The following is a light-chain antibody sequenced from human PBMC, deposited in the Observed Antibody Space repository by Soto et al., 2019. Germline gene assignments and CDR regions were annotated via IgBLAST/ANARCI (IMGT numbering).Light chain of an antibody. Sequence: QSALTQPASVSGSPGQSITGSCTGTSSDIGAFTSVSWYQQHPGKAPKLIIYDIIHRPSGVSDRFSGSKSVNTASLTVSGLQPEDEANYYCSSYSRTTTLVVFGGETKVTVL. V-gene: IGLV2-14*03. CDR2: DII. J-gene: IGLJ2*01. CDR1: SSDIGAFTS. CDR3: SSYSRTTTLVV.